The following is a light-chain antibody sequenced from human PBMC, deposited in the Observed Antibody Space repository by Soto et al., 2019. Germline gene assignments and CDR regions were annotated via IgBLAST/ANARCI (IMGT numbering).Light chain of an antibody. CDR1: QTLLYSSDNKNY. CDR3: QQYNNWPPKWT. V-gene: IGKV4-1*01. Sequence: DIVMTQSPDSLAVSLGERATINCKSSQTLLYSSDNKNYLAWYQQKPGQAPRLLIYGASTRATGIPARFSGNGSGTEFTLTISSLQSEDFAVYYCQQYNNWPPKWTFGQGTKVEIK. CDR2: GAS. J-gene: IGKJ1*01.